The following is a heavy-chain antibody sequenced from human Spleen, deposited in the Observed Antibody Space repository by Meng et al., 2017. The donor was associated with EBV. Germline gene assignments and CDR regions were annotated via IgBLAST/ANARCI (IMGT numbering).Heavy chain of an antibody. J-gene: IGHJ4*02. CDR2: MYYSGST. D-gene: IGHD6-25*01. Sequence: QGPVPVPGPRLGKPSETLSLPCPVSGGSISSRSYYWGWIRQPPGKGLEWIGSMYYSGSTSLKSRLTISVDASKNQFSLELSSVTAADTAVYYCVRHGIVTSGAAIDYWGQGTLVTVSS. CDR1: GGSISSRSYY. V-gene: IGHV4-39*01. CDR3: VRHGIVTSGAAIDY.